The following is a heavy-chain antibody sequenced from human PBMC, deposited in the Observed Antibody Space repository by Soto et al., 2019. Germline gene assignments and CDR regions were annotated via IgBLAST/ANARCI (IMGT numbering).Heavy chain of an antibody. CDR1: GYTFTSYD. V-gene: IGHV1-8*01. D-gene: IGHD2-15*01. Sequence: ASVKVSCKASGYTFTSYDINWVRQATGQGLEWLGWMNPNSGNTGYAQKFQGRVTMTRNTSISTAYMELSSLRSEDTAVYYCARGLVVAATNDAFDIWGQGTMVTVSS. CDR3: ARGLVVAATNDAFDI. J-gene: IGHJ3*02. CDR2: MNPNSGNT.